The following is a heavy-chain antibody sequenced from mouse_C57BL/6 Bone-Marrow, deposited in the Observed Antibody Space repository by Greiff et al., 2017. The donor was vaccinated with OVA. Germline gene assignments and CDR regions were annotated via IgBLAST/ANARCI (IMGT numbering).Heavy chain of an antibody. CDR2: IDPSDSYT. V-gene: IGHV1-69*01. J-gene: IGHJ2*01. D-gene: IGHD1-1*01. CDR3: ARGGYYGSSLKGYFDD. CDR1: GYTFTSYW. Sequence: QVQLQQPGAELVMPGASVKLSCKASGYTFTSYWMHWVKQRPGQGLEWIGEIDPSDSYTNYNQKFQGKSTLTVDKSSSTAYMQLSSLTSEDSAVYYCARGGYYGSSLKGYFDDWGQGTTLTVSS.